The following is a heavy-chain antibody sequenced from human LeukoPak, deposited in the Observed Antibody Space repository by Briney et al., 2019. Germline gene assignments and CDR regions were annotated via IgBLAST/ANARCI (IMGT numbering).Heavy chain of an antibody. V-gene: IGHV4-30-4*01. D-gene: IGHD3-10*01. CDR1: GGSISSGDYY. CDR2: IYYSGST. CDR3: ASQATDEGLGIRGVTSPFDY. J-gene: IGHJ4*02. Sequence: SGTLSLTCTVSGGSISSGDYYWSWIRQPPGKGLEWIGYIYYSGSTYYNPSLKSRVTISVDTSKNQFSLKLSSVTAADTAVYYCASQATDEGLGIRGVTSPFDYWGQGTLVTVSS.